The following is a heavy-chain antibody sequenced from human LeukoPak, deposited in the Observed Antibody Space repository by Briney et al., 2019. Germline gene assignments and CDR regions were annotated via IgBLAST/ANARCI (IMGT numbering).Heavy chain of an antibody. D-gene: IGHD3-9*01. J-gene: IGHJ4*02. CDR3: ARGANFDWFRGGSPYFDY. Sequence: PGGSLRLSCAASGFTFSSYWMSWVRQAPGKGLEWVANIKQDGSEKYYVDSAKGRFTISRDNAKNSLYLQMNSLKASDTAMYYCARGANFDWFRGGSPYFDYWGQGTLVTVSS. V-gene: IGHV3-7*03. CDR1: GFTFSSYW. CDR2: IKQDGSEK.